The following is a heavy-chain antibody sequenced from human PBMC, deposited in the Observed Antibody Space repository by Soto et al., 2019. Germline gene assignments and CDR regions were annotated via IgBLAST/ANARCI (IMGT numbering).Heavy chain of an antibody. CDR2: ISISGSTI. Sequence: PGGSLRRAWAASGFTFSYYYMSWIRQAPGKGLEWVSYISISGSTIYYADSVKGRFTISRDNAKNSLYLQMNSLRAEDTAVYYCARDLKGTYYYYYGMDVWGQGTTVTVS. CDR3: ARDLKGTYYYYYGMDV. D-gene: IGHD3-10*01. V-gene: IGHV3-11*01. J-gene: IGHJ6*02. CDR1: GFTFSYYY.